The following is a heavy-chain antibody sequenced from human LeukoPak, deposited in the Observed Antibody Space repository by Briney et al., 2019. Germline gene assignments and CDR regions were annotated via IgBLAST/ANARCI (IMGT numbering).Heavy chain of an antibody. CDR1: GYSVSSGYY. D-gene: IGHD2-2*01. Sequence: PSETLSLTCTVSGYSVSSGYYWGWIRQPPGKGLEWIGSMYHSGDTYYNPSLKSRVTISVDTSKNQLSLKLSSVTAANTAVYYCARSKAHLSTSWYGTWFDPWGQGTLVTVSS. V-gene: IGHV4-38-2*02. CDR3: ARSKAHLSTSWYGTWFDP. CDR2: MYHSGDT. J-gene: IGHJ5*02.